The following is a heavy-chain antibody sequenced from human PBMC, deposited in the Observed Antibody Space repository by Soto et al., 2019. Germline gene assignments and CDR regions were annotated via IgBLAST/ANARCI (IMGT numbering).Heavy chain of an antibody. Sequence: EVQLLESGGGLVQPGGSLRLSCAASGFTFSSYAVSWVRQAPGKGLEWVSVISGSGHSTYYADSVKGRFTISRENSKIRLCLQMNSLRAEDTAVYYCSRRSSGWYCDYWGQGPLVTVSS. V-gene: IGHV3-23*01. CDR3: SRRSSGWYCDY. CDR1: GFTFSSYA. D-gene: IGHD6-19*01. J-gene: IGHJ4*02. CDR2: ISGSGHST.